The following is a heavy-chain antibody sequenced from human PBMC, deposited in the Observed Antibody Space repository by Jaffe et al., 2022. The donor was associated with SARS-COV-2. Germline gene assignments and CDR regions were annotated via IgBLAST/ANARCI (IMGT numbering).Heavy chain of an antibody. CDR3: TRGGSWTFDI. CDR2: INQDGSGK. V-gene: IGHV3-7*01. J-gene: IGHJ3*02. Sequence: EVQLVESGGGLVQSGGSLRLSCAASGFTFSTYYMRWVRQAPGKGLDWVANINQDGSGKYYVDSVKGRFAISRDNAKNSLYLQMNSLRVEDTAVYYCTRGGSWTFDIWGLGTLVTVSS. CDR1: GFTFSTYY. D-gene: IGHD3-3*01.